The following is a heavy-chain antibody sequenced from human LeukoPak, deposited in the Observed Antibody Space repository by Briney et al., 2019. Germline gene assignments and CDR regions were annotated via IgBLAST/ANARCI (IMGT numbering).Heavy chain of an antibody. CDR3: ARATVTYYMDV. Sequence: PSETLSLTCTVSGGSISSSSHFWSWIRQPPGEGLEWIGSIYYSGNTYYNSSLKSRVTISVDTSKNQFSLKLSSVTAADTAVYYCARATVTYYMDVWGKGTTVTVSS. J-gene: IGHJ6*03. CDR1: GGSISSSSHF. D-gene: IGHD4-11*01. V-gene: IGHV4-39*01. CDR2: IYYSGNT.